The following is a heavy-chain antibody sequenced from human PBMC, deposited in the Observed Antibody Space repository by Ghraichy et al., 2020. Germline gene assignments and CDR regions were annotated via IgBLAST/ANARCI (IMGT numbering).Heavy chain of an antibody. CDR1: GGSISSGGYS. Sequence: SETLSLTCAVSGGSISSGGYSWSWIRQPPGKGLEWIWYIYHSGSTYYNPSLKSRVTISVDRSKNQFSLKLSSVTAADTAVYYCASGRVTTVGSWFDPWGQGTLVTVSS. CDR2: IYHSGST. CDR3: ASGRVTTVGSWFDP. V-gene: IGHV4-30-2*01. D-gene: IGHD4-11*01. J-gene: IGHJ5*02.